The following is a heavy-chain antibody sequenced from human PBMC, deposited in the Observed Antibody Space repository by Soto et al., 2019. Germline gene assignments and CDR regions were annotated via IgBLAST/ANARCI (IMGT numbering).Heavy chain of an antibody. D-gene: IGHD6-19*01. V-gene: IGHV4-34*01. Sequence: PSDTLSLTCAVYGGSFSGYYWSWIRQPPGKGLEWIGEINHSGSTNYNPSLKSRVTISVDTSKNQFSLKLSSVTAADTAVYYCARVIAVPSYYYYGMDVWGQGTTVTVSS. CDR2: INHSGST. CDR3: ARVIAVPSYYYYGMDV. J-gene: IGHJ6*02. CDR1: GGSFSGYY.